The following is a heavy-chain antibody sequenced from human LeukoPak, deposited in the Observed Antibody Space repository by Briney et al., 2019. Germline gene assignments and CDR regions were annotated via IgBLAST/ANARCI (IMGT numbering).Heavy chain of an antibody. Sequence: SSQTLSLTCAVSGGSISSGGYSWSWIRQRPGKGLEWIGYIYHSGSTYYNPSLKSRVTISVDRSKNQFSLKLSSVTAADTAVYYCARVLLDDAFDIWGQGTMVTVSS. V-gene: IGHV4-30-2*01. CDR2: IYHSGST. CDR3: ARVLLDDAFDI. D-gene: IGHD1-20*01. J-gene: IGHJ3*02. CDR1: GGSISSGGYS.